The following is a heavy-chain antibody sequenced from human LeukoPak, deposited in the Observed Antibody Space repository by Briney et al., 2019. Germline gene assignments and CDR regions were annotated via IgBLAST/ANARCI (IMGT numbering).Heavy chain of an antibody. CDR2: ITSSGGTT. D-gene: IGHD6-13*01. CDR3: AKCGSTWPADH. J-gene: IGHJ4*02. V-gene: IGHV3-23*01. CDR1: GFTFSSHG. Sequence: GGSLRLSCAASGFTFSSHGMSWVRQAPGKGLEWVSYITSSGGTTYYADSVKGRLTISRDNSKSTLYLHMNSLRAEDTAVYYCAKCGSTWPADHWGQGTLVTVSS.